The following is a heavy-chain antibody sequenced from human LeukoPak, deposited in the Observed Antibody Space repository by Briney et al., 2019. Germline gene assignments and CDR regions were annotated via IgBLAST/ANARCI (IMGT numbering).Heavy chain of an antibody. CDR3: AELGITMIGGV. Sequence: GGSLRLSCAASGFTVSRNYMSWVRQAPGKGLEWVSGIRNSDGMTYYADSVKGRFTISRDNAKNSLYLQMNSLRAEDTAVYYCAELGITMIGGVWGKGTTVTISS. CDR2: IRNSDGMT. CDR1: GFTVSRNY. V-gene: IGHV3-11*04. D-gene: IGHD3-10*02. J-gene: IGHJ6*04.